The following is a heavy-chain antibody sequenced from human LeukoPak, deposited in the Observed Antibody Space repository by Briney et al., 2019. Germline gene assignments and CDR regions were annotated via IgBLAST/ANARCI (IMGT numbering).Heavy chain of an antibody. V-gene: IGHV3-11*03. CDR1: GFTFSDYY. D-gene: IGHD2-15*01. CDR3: ARRETTYCTVDSCHPNWFDP. CDR2: INGSSSDT. J-gene: IGHJ5*02. Sequence: GGSLILSCAASGFTFSDYYMTWIRQAPGGGLEWISYINGSSSDTKYADSVKGRFTISRDNAKNSVYLLMNSLRAEDTAVYYCARRETTYCTVDSCHPNWFDPWGQGTLVTVSS.